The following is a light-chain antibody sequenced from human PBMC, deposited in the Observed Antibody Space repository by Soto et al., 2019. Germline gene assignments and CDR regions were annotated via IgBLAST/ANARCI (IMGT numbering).Light chain of an antibody. J-gene: IGKJ5*01. V-gene: IGKV1-5*01. CDR1: QSISTL. CDR3: QQYNNWPRT. CDR2: DAS. Sequence: EIQMTQSPSTLSAAVGDRVTITCRASQSISTLLAWYQQKPVKAPKLLIYDASNLESGVPSRFSGSGSGTEFALTISSLQSEDFAVYYCQQYNNWPRTFGQGTRLEIK.